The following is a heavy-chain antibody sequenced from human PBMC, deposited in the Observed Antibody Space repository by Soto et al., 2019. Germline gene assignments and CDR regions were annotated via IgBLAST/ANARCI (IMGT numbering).Heavy chain of an antibody. CDR1: GDSVSGGSFY. V-gene: IGHV4-30-4*01. D-gene: IGHD2-8*01. CDR3: ASSGYCTNCLCYTLFDP. Sequence: PSETLSLTCTVSGDSVSGGSFYWSWIRQPPGKGLEWIGYIYYSGSTYYNPSLKSRVTISVDTSKNQCSLKLSSVTAADTAVYYCASSGYCTNCLCYTLFDPWGQGTLVTVSS. J-gene: IGHJ5*02. CDR2: IYYSGST.